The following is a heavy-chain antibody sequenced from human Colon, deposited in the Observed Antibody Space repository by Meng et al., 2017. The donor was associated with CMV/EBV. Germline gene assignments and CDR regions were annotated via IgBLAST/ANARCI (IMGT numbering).Heavy chain of an antibody. CDR3: AKAPGYSSSPGYYYGMDV. Sequence: SLKISCAASGFTFDDYAMHWVRQAPRKGLEWVSGISWNSGRIGYADSVKGRFTISRDNAKNSLYLQMNSLRAEDTALYYCAKAPGYSSSPGYYYGMDVWGQGTTVTVSS. J-gene: IGHJ6*02. CDR2: ISWNSGRI. V-gene: IGHV3-9*01. CDR1: GFTFDDYA. D-gene: IGHD6-13*01.